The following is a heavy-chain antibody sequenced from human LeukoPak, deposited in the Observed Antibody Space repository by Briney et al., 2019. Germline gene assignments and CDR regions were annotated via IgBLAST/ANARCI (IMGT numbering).Heavy chain of an antibody. CDR1: DGSISSGGHY. Sequence: PSETLSLTCTVSDGSISSGGHYWTWIRQHPGKGLEWIGYIYYSGSTYYNPSLKSRVTISVDTSKNQFSLKLSSVTAADTAVYYCARGDSGSYSNNWFDPWGQGTLVTVSS. J-gene: IGHJ5*02. D-gene: IGHD1-26*01. CDR3: ARGDSGSYSNNWFDP. CDR2: IYYSGST. V-gene: IGHV4-31*03.